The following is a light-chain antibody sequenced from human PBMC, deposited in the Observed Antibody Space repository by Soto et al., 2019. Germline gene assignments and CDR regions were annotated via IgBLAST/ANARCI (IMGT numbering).Light chain of an antibody. CDR3: QQYNNWPPEYT. Sequence: EIVMTQSPATLSVSPGERATLSCRASQSVSTRLAWYQQKPGQAPRLLIYGASTRATGIPARFSGSGSGTEFTLTISSLQSEDFAVYHCQQYNNWPPEYTFGQGTTLEIK. CDR2: GAS. CDR1: QSVSTR. J-gene: IGKJ2*01. V-gene: IGKV3D-15*01.